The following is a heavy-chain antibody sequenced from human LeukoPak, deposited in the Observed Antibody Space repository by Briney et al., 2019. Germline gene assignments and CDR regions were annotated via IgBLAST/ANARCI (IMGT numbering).Heavy chain of an antibody. D-gene: IGHD2-15*01. V-gene: IGHV3-23*01. J-gene: IGHJ4*02. CDR3: AKQLGYCSDGSCYFPY. CDR2: ISNNGGYT. CDR1: EFILSSYA. Sequence: AGGSLRLSCEASEFILSSYAMSWVRQAPGKGLEWVSAISNNGGYTYYADSVQGRFTISRDNSKSTLCLQMNSLRAEDTAVYYCAKQLGYCSDGSCYFPYWGQGTLVTVSS.